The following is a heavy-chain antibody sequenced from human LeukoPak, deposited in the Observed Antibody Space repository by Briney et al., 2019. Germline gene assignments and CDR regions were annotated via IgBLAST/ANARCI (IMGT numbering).Heavy chain of an antibody. D-gene: IGHD3-10*01. CDR2: ISSSSSYI. Sequence: PGGSLRLSCAASGFTFSSYSMNWVRQAPGKGLEWVSSISSSSSYIYYADSVKGRFTISRDNAKNSLYLQMNSLRAEDTAVYYCARPLMYYYGSETYFWFDPWGQGTLATVSS. V-gene: IGHV3-21*01. J-gene: IGHJ5*02. CDR3: ARPLMYYYGSETYFWFDP. CDR1: GFTFSSYS.